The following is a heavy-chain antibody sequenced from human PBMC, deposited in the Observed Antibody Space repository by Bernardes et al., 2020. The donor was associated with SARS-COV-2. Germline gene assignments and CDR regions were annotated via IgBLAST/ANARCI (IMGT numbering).Heavy chain of an antibody. CDR1: GFSLSTSGVG. CDR3: VHKDGYSYGVYFFDY. D-gene: IGHD5-18*01. V-gene: IGHV2-5*01. J-gene: IGHJ4*02. CDR2: IYWNDDK. Sequence: SGPTLVKPTQTLTLTCTFSGFSLSTSGVGVGWIRQPPGKALEWLALIYWNDDKRYSASLKSRLTITKDTPKNQAVLTMTNMDPVDTATYYCVHKDGYSYGVYFFDYWGQGTLVTVSS.